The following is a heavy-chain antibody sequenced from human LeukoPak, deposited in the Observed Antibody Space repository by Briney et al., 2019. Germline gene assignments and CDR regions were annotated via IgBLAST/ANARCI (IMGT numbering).Heavy chain of an antibody. CDR2: ISSSSSYI. CDR3: ARDMSKAVGATLKKKPPPNYFDY. Sequence: GGSLRLSCAASGFTFSSYSMNWVRQAPGKGLEWVSSISSSSSYIYYADSVKGRFTTSRDNAKNSLYLQMNSLRAEDTAVYYCARDMSKAVGATLKKKPPPNYFDYWGQGTLVTVSS. V-gene: IGHV3-21*01. D-gene: IGHD1-26*01. J-gene: IGHJ4*02. CDR1: GFTFSSYS.